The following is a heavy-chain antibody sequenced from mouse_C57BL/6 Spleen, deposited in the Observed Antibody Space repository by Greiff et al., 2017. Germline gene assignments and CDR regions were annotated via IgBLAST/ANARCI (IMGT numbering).Heavy chain of an antibody. CDR3: ARSDDYDENFDV. CDR1: GYAFSSYW. J-gene: IGHJ1*03. Sequence: QVQLKESGAELVKPGASVKISCKASGYAFSSYWMNWVKQRPGKGLEWIGQIYPGDGDTNYNGKFKGKATLTADKSSSTAYMQLSSLTSEDSAVYFCARSDDYDENFDVWGTGTTVTVSS. V-gene: IGHV1-80*01. D-gene: IGHD2-4*01. CDR2: IYPGDGDT.